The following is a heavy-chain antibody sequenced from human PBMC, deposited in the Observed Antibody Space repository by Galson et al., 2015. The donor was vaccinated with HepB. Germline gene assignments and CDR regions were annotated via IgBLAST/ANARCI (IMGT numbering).Heavy chain of an antibody. Sequence: SVKVSCKASGYTFTDYVVNWVRQAPGQGLEWMGWMNTNTGKPTYAPGFAGRFVFSLDTSVTTAYLPISSLTTDDTAVYYCARSPLRFLDWLPYYDYYYMDVWGEGTKVTVSS. CDR1: GYTFTDYV. V-gene: IGHV7-4-1*02. J-gene: IGHJ6*03. D-gene: IGHD3-3*01. CDR3: ARSPLRFLDWLPYYDYYYMDV. CDR2: MNTNTGKP.